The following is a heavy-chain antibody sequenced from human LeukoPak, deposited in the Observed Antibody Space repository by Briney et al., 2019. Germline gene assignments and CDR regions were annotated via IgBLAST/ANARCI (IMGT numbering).Heavy chain of an antibody. CDR3: ARAGGYCGRISCPYYFDY. Sequence: ASVKVSCKASGYTFTSYDINWVRQSTGQGLEWMGWMNPNSGNTGYAQKFQGRVTMTRNTSISTAYMELSSLRSEDTAVYYCARAGGYCGRISCPYYFDYWGQGSLVAVSS. J-gene: IGHJ4*02. CDR1: GYTFTSYD. CDR2: MNPNSGNT. D-gene: IGHD2-15*01. V-gene: IGHV1-8*01.